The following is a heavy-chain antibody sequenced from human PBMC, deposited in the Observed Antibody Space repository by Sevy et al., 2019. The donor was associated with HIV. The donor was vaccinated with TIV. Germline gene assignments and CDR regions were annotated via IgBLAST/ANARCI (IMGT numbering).Heavy chain of an antibody. J-gene: IGHJ4*02. V-gene: IGHV3-30*18. D-gene: IGHD3-3*01. CDR1: GFSFSDYG. CDR3: AKSVDTVPTETNFEH. CDR2: ISYDTTKK. Sequence: GGSLRLSCTTSGFSFSDYGMHWVRQAPGKGLEWVSGISYDTTKKDYADSVKGRFIISRDNSKNTLYLEMNSLRGEDTAVYYCAKSVDTVPTETNFEHWGQGTLVTVSS.